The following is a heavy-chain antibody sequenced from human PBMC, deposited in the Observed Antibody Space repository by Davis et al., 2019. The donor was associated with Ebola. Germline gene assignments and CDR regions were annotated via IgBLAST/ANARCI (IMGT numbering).Heavy chain of an antibody. J-gene: IGHJ4*02. CDR1: GFSFSSYW. D-gene: IGHD1-26*01. CDR3: ARDGEHYSDLDY. CDR2: IKSDGSTK. Sequence: ESLKISCVVSGFSFSSYWMHWVRQAPGKGLVWVSRIKSDGSTKSYADSVKGRFTISRDNAKNTLYLQMDSLRAEDTAVYYCARDGEHYSDLDYWGQGTTVTVSS. V-gene: IGHV3-74*01.